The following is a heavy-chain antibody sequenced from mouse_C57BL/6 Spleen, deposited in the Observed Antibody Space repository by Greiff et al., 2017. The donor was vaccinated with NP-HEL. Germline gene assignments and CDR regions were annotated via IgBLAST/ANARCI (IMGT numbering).Heavy chain of an antibody. V-gene: IGHV5-17*01. CDR2: ISSGSSTI. D-gene: IGHD4-1*01. J-gene: IGHJ2*01. CDR1: GFTFSDYG. CDR3: ARDRLGLYYFDY. Sequence: DVMLVESGGGLVKPGGSLKLSCAASGFTFSDYGMHWVRQAPEKGLEWVAYISSGSSTIYYADTVKGRFTISRDNAKNTLFLQMTSLRSEDTAMYYCARDRLGLYYFDYWGQGTTLTVSS.